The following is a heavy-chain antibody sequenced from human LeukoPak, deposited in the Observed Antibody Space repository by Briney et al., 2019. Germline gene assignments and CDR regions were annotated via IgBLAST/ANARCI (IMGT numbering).Heavy chain of an antibody. Sequence: GGSLRLSCAASGFTFSSNAMSWVRQAPGKGLEWVSAISGSGGSTYYADSVKGRFTISRDNSKNTLYLQMNSLRAEDTAVYYCAKVYLHVERRTHSSGWYPDYWGQGTLVTVSS. V-gene: IGHV3-23*01. CDR2: ISGSGGST. CDR1: GFTFSSNA. J-gene: IGHJ4*02. D-gene: IGHD6-19*01. CDR3: AKVYLHVERRTHSSGWYPDY.